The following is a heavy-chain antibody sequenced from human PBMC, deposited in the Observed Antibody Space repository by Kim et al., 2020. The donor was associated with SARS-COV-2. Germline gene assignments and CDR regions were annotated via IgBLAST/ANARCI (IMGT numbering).Heavy chain of an antibody. D-gene: IGHD1-26*01. J-gene: IGHJ4*02. V-gene: IGHV3-53*01. CDR2: IYSGGST. CDR3: ARRGTYSGSYAAPNYFDY. CDR1: GFTVGSNY. Sequence: GGSLRLSCAASGFTVGSNYMSWVRQAPGKGLEWVSVIYSGGSTYYADSVKGRFTISRDNSKNTLYLQMNSLRAEDTAVYYCARRGTYSGSYAAPNYFDYWGQGTLVTVSS.